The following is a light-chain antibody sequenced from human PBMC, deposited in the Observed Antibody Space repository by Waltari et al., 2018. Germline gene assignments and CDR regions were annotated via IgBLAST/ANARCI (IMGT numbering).Light chain of an antibody. CDR1: QDSSNY. J-gene: IGKJ4*01. V-gene: IGKV1-27*01. Sequence: DIQMTQSPSSLSASVGDRVTITCRASQDSSNYLAWYQQKPGKAPNLLIYGTSTLQSGVPSRFSGGGSGTDFTLTISSLQPEDVATYYCQKYRSAPLTFGGGTKVEIK. CDR2: GTS. CDR3: QKYRSAPLT.